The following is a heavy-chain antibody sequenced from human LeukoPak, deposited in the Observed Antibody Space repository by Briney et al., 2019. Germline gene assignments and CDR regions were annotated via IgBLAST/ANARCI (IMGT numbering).Heavy chain of an antibody. J-gene: IGHJ4*02. V-gene: IGHV4-59*01. CDR2: IYYSGST. CDR1: GGSISSYY. D-gene: IGHD6-6*01. CDR3: AKDMVAQLVSPFDY. Sequence: SETLSLTCTVSGGSISSYYWSWIRQPPGKGLEWIGYIYYSGSTNYNPSLKSRVTISVDTSKNQFSLKLSSVTAADTALYYCAKDMVAQLVSPFDYWGQGTLVTVSS.